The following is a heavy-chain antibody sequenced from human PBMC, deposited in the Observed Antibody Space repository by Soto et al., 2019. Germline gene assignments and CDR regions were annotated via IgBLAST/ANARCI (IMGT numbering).Heavy chain of an antibody. D-gene: IGHD3-3*01. V-gene: IGHV1-58*01. Sequence: QMQLVQSGPEVKKPGTSVKVSCKASGFTFTSSAVQWVRQARGQRLEWIGWIVVGSGNTNYAQKFQEIVTITRDMSPSTAYMELSSLRSEDTAVYYCAAAPKGPIPAITIFGVVIASPGQGDYYGMDVWGQGTTVTVSS. CDR1: GFTFTSSA. J-gene: IGHJ6*02. CDR3: AAAPKGPIPAITIFGVVIASPGQGDYYGMDV. CDR2: IVVGSGNT.